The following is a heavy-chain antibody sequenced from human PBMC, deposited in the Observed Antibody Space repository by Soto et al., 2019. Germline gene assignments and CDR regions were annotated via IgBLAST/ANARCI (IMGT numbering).Heavy chain of an antibody. CDR1: GGSISSSY. CDR2: IYYSGST. V-gene: IGHV4-59*01. Sequence: QVQLQEAGPGLVKPSETLSLTCTVSGGSISSSYWSWIRQPPGKGLEWIGYIYYSGSTNYNPSLRSRVTISVDTSTNQFSLKLSSVTAADTAVYYCARGRGGSFDYWGQGTLVTVSS. D-gene: IGHD3-16*01. CDR3: ARGRGGSFDY. J-gene: IGHJ4*02.